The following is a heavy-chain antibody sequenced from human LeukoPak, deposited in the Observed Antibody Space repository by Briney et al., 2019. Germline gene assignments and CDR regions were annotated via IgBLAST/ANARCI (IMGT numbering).Heavy chain of an antibody. Sequence: PSETLSLTCTVSGGSISSTNYYWGWIRQPPGKGLEWIGSIYYSGSTYYNPSLKSRVTISVDTSKNQFSLKLSSVTAADTAVYYCAREGGIAAAVLYYFDYWGQGTLVTVSS. CDR3: AREGGIAAAVLYYFDY. CDR2: IYYSGST. CDR1: GGSISSTNYY. J-gene: IGHJ4*02. V-gene: IGHV4-39*02. D-gene: IGHD6-13*01.